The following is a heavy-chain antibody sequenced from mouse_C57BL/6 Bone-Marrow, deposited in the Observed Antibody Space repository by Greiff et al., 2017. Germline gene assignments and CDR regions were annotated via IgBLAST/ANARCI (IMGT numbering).Heavy chain of an antibody. V-gene: IGHV5-4*01. D-gene: IGHD6-5*01. J-gene: IGHJ3*01. CDR1: GFTFSSYA. Sequence: EVMLVESGGGLVKPGASLKLSCAASGFTFSSYAMSWVRQTPEKRLEWVATISDCGSYTYYPDNVKGRFTISRDNAKNNLYLQMSHLKSEDTAMYYCARDPISPAYWGQGTLVTVSA. CDR3: ARDPISPAY. CDR2: ISDCGSYT.